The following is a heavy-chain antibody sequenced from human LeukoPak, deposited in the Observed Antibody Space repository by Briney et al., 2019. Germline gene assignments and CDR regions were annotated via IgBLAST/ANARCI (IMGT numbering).Heavy chain of an antibody. CDR1: GGSISSGSYY. Sequence: SQTLSLTCTVSGGSISSGSYYWGWIRQPAGKGLEWIGRIYTSGSTNYNPSLKSRVTISVDTSKNQFSLKLSSVTAADTAVYYCASIALHCSSTSCYIHWGQGTLVTVSS. J-gene: IGHJ4*02. CDR2: IYTSGST. V-gene: IGHV4-61*02. CDR3: ASIALHCSSTSCYIH. D-gene: IGHD2-2*02.